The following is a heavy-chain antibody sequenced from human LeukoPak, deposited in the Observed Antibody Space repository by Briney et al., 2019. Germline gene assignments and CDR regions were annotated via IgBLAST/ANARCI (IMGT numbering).Heavy chain of an antibody. Sequence: PSETLSLTCTVSGGSISSSSYYWGWIRQPPGKGLEWIGSIYYSGSTYYNPSLKSRVTISVDTSKNQFSLKLSSVTAADTAVYYCARVHSYGYSSEYYYYYYMDVWGKGTTVTVSS. V-gene: IGHV4-39*07. CDR1: GGSISSSSYY. D-gene: IGHD5-18*01. CDR3: ARVHSYGYSSEYYYYYYMDV. J-gene: IGHJ6*03. CDR2: IYYSGST.